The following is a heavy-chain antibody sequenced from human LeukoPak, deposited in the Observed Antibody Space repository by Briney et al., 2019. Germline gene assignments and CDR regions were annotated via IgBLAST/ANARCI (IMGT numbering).Heavy chain of an antibody. J-gene: IGHJ4*02. CDR2: IYYSGST. CDR1: GGSFSGYY. Sequence: PSETPSLTCAVYGGSFSGYYWSWIRQPPGKGLEWIGSIYYSGSTYYNPSLKSRVTISVDTSKNQFSLKLSSVTAADTAVYYCARSPEDDSSGYQYYFDYWGQGTLVTVSS. V-gene: IGHV4-34*01. CDR3: ARSPEDDSSGYQYYFDY. D-gene: IGHD3-22*01.